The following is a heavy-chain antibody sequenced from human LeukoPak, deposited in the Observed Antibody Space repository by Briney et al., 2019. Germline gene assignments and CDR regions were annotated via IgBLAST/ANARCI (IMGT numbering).Heavy chain of an antibody. CDR1: GGSISSSSYY. CDR2: IYYSGST. CDR3: ARMVSSRMNYYYYYMDV. Sequence: SETLSLTCTVSGGSISSSSYYWGWIRQPPGKGLEWIGSIYYSGSTYYNPSLKSRVTISVDTSKNQFSLKLSSVTAADTAVYYCARMVSSRMNYYYYYMDVWGKGTTVTVSS. J-gene: IGHJ6*03. D-gene: IGHD5/OR15-5a*01. V-gene: IGHV4-39*07.